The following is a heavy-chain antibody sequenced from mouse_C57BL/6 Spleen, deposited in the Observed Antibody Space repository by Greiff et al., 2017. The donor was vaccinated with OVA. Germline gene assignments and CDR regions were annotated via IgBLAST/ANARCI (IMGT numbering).Heavy chain of an antibody. CDR2: SRNKANDYTT. D-gene: IGHD1-1*01. CDR1: GFTFSDFY. Sequence: EVQVVESGGGLVQSGRSLRLSCATSGFTFSDFYMEWVRQAPGKGLEWIAASRNKANDYTTEYSASVKGRFIVSRDTSQSLLYLQMNVLRAEDTAIYFCARNYYGSSYDWYFDVWGTGTTVTVSS. V-gene: IGHV7-1*01. J-gene: IGHJ1*03. CDR3: ARNYYGSSYDWYFDV.